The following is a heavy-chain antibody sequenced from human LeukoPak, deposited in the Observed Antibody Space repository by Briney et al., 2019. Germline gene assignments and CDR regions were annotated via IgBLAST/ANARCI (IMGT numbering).Heavy chain of an antibody. V-gene: IGHV3-7*01. D-gene: IGHD6-19*01. CDR3: ARDVAV. CDR1: GFTFTXYW. J-gene: IGHJ4*02. CDR2: INLDGSEQ. Sequence: SLRLSCAAXGFTFTXYWMTWVRQAPGKGLEGVARINLDGSEQFYVDSVKGRFTISRDNAKNSLYLRMNSLRADDTAVYYCARDVAVGGQGTLVTVSS.